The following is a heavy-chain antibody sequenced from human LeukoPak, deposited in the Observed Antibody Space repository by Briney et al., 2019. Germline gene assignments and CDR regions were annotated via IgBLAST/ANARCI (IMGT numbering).Heavy chain of an antibody. CDR1: GFTFGNYA. J-gene: IGHJ4*02. D-gene: IGHD3-3*01. CDR2: IDRGGGT. V-gene: IGHV3-23*01. Sequence: GGSLRLSCAASGFTFGNYAMSWVRQAPGEGPEWVSGIDRGGGTYYADSVKGRFTISRDISEKTLFLQMNSLRAEDTAVYYCAKDETISGVNYFYYWGQGTLVTVSS. CDR3: AKDETISGVNYFYY.